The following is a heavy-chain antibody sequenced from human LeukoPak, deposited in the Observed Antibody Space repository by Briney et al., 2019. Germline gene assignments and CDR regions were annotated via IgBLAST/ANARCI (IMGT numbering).Heavy chain of an antibody. CDR3: ARTYLTYYDSSGFEY. V-gene: IGHV4-4*07. CDR2: ISTSGST. J-gene: IGHJ4*02. Sequence: SETLSLTCTVSGGSNSSYYWSWIRQPAGKGLESIGHISTSGSTNYNPSLKSRVTISVDTSKNQFSLKLSSVTAADTAVCYCARTYLTYYDSSGFEYWGQGTLVTVSS. D-gene: IGHD3-22*01. CDR1: GGSNSSYY.